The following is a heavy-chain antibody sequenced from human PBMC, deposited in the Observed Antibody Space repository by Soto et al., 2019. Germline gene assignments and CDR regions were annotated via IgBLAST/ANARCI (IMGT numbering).Heavy chain of an antibody. D-gene: IGHD6-13*01. CDR3: TTDHRSIAAAGTPYYDYCMDV. CDR1: GFTFSNAW. Sequence: EVQLVESGGGLVKPGGSLRLSCAASGFTFSNAWMNWVRQAPGKGLEWVGRTKSNTDGGTTDYSAPVQGRFTTSRDDSNNTLYLPMNSLKTEDTAVYYYTTDHRSIAAAGTPYYDYCMDVWGQGTTVTLCS. V-gene: IGHV3-15*07. J-gene: IGHJ6*02. CDR2: TKSNTDGGTT.